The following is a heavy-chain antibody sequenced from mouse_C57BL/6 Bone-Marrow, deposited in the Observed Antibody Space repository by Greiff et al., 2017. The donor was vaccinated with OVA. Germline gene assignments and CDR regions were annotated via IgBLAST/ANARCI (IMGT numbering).Heavy chain of an antibody. CDR2: INPNNGGT. CDR3: ARGRYPYYYAMDY. CDR1: GYTFTDYN. V-gene: IGHV1-18*01. J-gene: IGHJ4*01. Sequence: VQLQQSGPELVKPGASVKIPCKASGYTFTDYNMDWVKQSHGKSLEWIGDINPNNGGTIYNQKFKGKATLTVDKSSSTAYMELRSLTSEDTAVYYCARGRYPYYYAMDYWGRGTSVTVSA. D-gene: IGHD1-1*01.